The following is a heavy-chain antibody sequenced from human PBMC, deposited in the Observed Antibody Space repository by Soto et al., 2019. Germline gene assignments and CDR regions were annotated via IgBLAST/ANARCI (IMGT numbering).Heavy chain of an antibody. V-gene: IGHV3-33*01. CDR2: IWYDGSNK. Sequence: GVSLRLSCAASGCTFSSYGMRWIRQAPGKGLEWVAVIWYDGSNKYYADSVKGRFTISRDNSKNTLYLQMNSLRAEDTAVYYCARDPLYGSGSYAPDYWGQGTLVTVSS. CDR1: GCTFSSYG. CDR3: ARDPLYGSGSYAPDY. J-gene: IGHJ4*02. D-gene: IGHD3-10*01.